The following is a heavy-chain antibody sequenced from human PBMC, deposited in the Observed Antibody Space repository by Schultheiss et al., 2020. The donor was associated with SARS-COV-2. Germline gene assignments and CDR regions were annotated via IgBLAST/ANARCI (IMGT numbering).Heavy chain of an antibody. D-gene: IGHD4-17*01. V-gene: IGHV2-5*02. CDR1: GYSISSGYYW. CDR3: ARAFYGDYGDY. J-gene: IGHJ4*02. CDR2: IYWDDDK. Sequence: TLSLTCAVSGYSISSGYYWGWIRQPPGKALEWLALIYWDDDKRYSPSLKSRLTITKDTSKNQVVLTMTNMDPVDTATYYCARAFYGDYGDYWGQGTLVTVSS.